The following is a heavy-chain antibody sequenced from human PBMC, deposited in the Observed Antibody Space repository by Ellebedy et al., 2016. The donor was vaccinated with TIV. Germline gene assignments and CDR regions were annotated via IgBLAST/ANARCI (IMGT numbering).Heavy chain of an antibody. D-gene: IGHD3-10*01. CDR1: GYTFTSYG. J-gene: IGHJ6*02. CDR3: ARDPRERGWFGLFYGMDV. CDR2: ISAYNGNT. V-gene: IGHV1-18*01. Sequence: ASVKVSCXASGYTFTSYGISWVRQAPGQGLEWMGWISAYNGNTNYAQKLQGRVTMTTDTSTSTAYMELRSLRSDDTAVYYCARDPRERGWFGLFYGMDVWGQGTTVTVSS.